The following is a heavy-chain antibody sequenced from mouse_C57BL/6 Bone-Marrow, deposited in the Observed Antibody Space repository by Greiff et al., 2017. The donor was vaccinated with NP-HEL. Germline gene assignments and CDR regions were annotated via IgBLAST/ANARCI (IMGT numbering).Heavy chain of an antibody. CDR3: TREAVVATRYYFDY. J-gene: IGHJ2*01. Sequence: QVQLQQSGAELVRPGASVTLSCKASGYTFTDYEMHWVKQTPVHGLEWIGAIDPETGGTAYNQKFKGKAILTADKSSSTAYMELRSLTSEDSAVYYCTREAVVATRYYFDYWGQGTTLTVSS. CDR2: IDPETGGT. V-gene: IGHV1-15*01. D-gene: IGHD1-1*01. CDR1: GYTFTDYE.